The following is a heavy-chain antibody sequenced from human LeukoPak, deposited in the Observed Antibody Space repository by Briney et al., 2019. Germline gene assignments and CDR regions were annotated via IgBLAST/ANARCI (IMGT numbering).Heavy chain of an antibody. CDR1: GFTFSTYA. D-gene: IGHD4-17*01. J-gene: IGHJ4*02. CDR2: IWSDSTNK. V-gene: IGHV3-33*01. CDR3: ARDRLTTVTTFHFDY. Sequence: PGGSLRLSCAASGFTFSTYAMPWVRRAPGKGLEWVAVIWSDSTNKYYADSVRGRFTISRDNSKNTLYLQMSSLRAEDTAMYYCARDRLTTVTTFHFDYWGQGTLVTVSS.